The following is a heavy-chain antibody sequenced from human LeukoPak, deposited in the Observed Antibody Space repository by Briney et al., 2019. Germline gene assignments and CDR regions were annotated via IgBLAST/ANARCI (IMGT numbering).Heavy chain of an antibody. V-gene: IGHV3-74*03. D-gene: IGHD3-10*01. Sequence: PGGSLRLSCAASGFKFSNYWMHWVRQVPGKGLVWVSRINSDGGITTYADSVKGRFNITRDNYKNMLYLQLNSLGAEDTAVYYCISDSEGRSGGDYWGQGTLVTVSS. J-gene: IGHJ4*02. CDR1: GFKFSNYW. CDR3: ISDSEGRSGGDY. CDR2: INSDGGIT.